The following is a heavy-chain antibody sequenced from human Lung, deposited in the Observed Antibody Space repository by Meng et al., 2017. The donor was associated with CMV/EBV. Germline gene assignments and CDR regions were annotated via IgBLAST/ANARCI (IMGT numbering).Heavy chain of an antibody. J-gene: IGHJ5*01. D-gene: IGHD3-9*01. CDR2: IYWDDGD. V-gene: IGHV2-5*02. CDR3: VYSTVRRILRRYFFDS. CDR1: GFSFNPRGVS. Sequence: QITLKESGXTLVKXXXTLPLTCXFSGFSFNPRGVSVHWLRQPPGKALEWLGLIYWDDGDLYNPSLRPGVTITKDTSKNQVVLTLPNVGPADTATYFCVYSTVRRILRRYFFDSWGHGTLVTVSS.